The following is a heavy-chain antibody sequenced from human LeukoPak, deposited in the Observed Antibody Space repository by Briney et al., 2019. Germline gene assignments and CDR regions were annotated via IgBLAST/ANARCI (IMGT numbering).Heavy chain of an antibody. V-gene: IGHV1-46*01. CDR1: GYTFTKYN. J-gene: IGHJ4*02. Sequence: ASVKVSCKASGYTFTKYNIHWVRQAPGQGLEWVGIVESRDGSTSLAQKFQGRFTLTRDTSTNTVYMEVSSLRSEDTAVYDYAREEPGGLFDYWGQGTLVTVSS. CDR2: VESRDGST. D-gene: IGHD3-16*01. CDR3: AREEPGGLFDY.